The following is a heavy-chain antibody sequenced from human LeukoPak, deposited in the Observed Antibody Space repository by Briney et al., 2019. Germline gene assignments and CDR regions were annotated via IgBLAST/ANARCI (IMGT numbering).Heavy chain of an antibody. J-gene: IGHJ4*02. CDR1: GFTFSSYG. D-gene: IGHD5-18*01. V-gene: IGHV3-30*02. Sequence: PGGSLRLSCAASGFTFSSYGMHWVRQAPGKGLEWVAFIRYDGSNKYYADSVKGRFTISRDNSKNTLYLQMNSLRAEDTAVYYCARVPSPGYSYGHPYYFDYWGQGTLVTVSS. CDR2: IRYDGSNK. CDR3: ARVPSPGYSYGHPYYFDY.